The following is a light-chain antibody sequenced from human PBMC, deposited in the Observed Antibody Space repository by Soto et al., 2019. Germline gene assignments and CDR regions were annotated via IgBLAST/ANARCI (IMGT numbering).Light chain of an antibody. CDR2: GNS. V-gene: IGLV1-40*01. CDR3: QSYDTPVYV. J-gene: IGLJ1*01. Sequence: QPVLTQPPSVSGAPGQRVTISCTGSSSNIGAGYDVHWYQQLPGAAPKLLIYGNSNRPSGVPDRFSGSRSGTSASLAITGLQPEDEADYYCQSYDTPVYVFGGGTKLTV. CDR1: SSNIGAGYD.